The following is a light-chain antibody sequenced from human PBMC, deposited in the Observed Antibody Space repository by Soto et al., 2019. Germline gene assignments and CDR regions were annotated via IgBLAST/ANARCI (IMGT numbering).Light chain of an antibody. CDR1: STDVGSYNL. V-gene: IGLV2-23*01. Sequence: QSALTQPASVSGSPGQSITISCIGTSTDVGSYNLFSWYQQHPGKAPKLIIYEGTKRPAGVSNRFSGSKSGNTASLTVSGLQAEDEADYFCCSYAYTFSVFGGGTQRPS. J-gene: IGLJ3*02. CDR3: CSYAYTFSV. CDR2: EGT.